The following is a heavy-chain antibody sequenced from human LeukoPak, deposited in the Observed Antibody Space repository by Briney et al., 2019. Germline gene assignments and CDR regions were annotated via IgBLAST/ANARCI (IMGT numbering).Heavy chain of an antibody. Sequence: PSETLSLTCTVSGGSISSYYWSWIRQPPGKGLEWIGYIYYSGSTNYHPSLKTRVPISLDTSKNQFSLKLSSVTAADTAVYYCATSTVTTRGAFDIWGQGTMVTVSS. D-gene: IGHD4-17*01. J-gene: IGHJ3*02. CDR3: ATSTVTTRGAFDI. V-gene: IGHV4-59*08. CDR2: IYYSGST. CDR1: GGSISSYY.